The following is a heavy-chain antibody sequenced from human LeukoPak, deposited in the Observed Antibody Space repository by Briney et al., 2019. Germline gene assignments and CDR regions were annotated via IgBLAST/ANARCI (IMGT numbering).Heavy chain of an antibody. CDR2: MNSDGSST. CDR1: GFIFSSYW. J-gene: IGHJ4*02. Sequence: GGSLRLSCTASGFIFSSYWMHWVRQPPRKGLEWVSRMNSDGSSTNYADSVKGRLTISRDNAKNTLYLQMNGLRVEDTAVYYCVRDLVYGTGDQRFDYWGQGTLVTVSS. D-gene: IGHD7-27*01. CDR3: VRDLVYGTGDQRFDY. V-gene: IGHV3-74*01.